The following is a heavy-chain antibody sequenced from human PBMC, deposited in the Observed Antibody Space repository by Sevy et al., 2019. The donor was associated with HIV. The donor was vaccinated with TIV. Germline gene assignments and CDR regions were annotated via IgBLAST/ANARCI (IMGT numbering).Heavy chain of an antibody. Sequence: GGSLRLSCAASGFTFSSYAMSWVRQAPGKGLEWVSAISGSGGSTYYADSVKGRFTIHRDNSKNKLYLQMNSLRAEDTAVYYCAKGGEYYDSSGLTVHFDYWGQGTLVTVSS. CDR2: ISGSGGST. V-gene: IGHV3-23*01. CDR1: GFTFSSYA. J-gene: IGHJ4*02. CDR3: AKGGEYYDSSGLTVHFDY. D-gene: IGHD3-22*01.